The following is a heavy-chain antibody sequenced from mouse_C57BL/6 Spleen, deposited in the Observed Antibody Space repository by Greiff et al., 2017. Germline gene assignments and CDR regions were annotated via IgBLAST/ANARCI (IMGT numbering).Heavy chain of an antibody. V-gene: IGHV1-64*01. Sequence: QVQLQQPGAELVKPGASVKLSCKASGYTFTSYWMHWVKQRPGQGLEWIGMIHPNSGSTNYNEKFKSKATLTVDKSSSTAYMQLSSLTSEDSAVYYCAFYCCGSSSYFDYWGQGTTLTVSS. CDR2: IHPNSGST. D-gene: IGHD1-1*01. CDR3: AFYCCGSSSYFDY. CDR1: GYTFTSYW. J-gene: IGHJ2*01.